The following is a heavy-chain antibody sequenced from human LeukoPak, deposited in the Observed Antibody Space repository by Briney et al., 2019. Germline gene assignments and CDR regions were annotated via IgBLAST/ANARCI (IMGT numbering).Heavy chain of an antibody. Sequence: PGGSLRLSCAASGFTFSTFYMSWVRQAPGKGLEWLSYISGSGDYTLYAASVEGRFTISRDNANESVYLEMTNLRADDTAVYYCRSVPFGYGMDVWGQGTTVIVSS. CDR3: RSVPFGYGMDV. V-gene: IGHV3-11*03. J-gene: IGHJ6*02. CDR2: ISGSGDYT. D-gene: IGHD3-3*01. CDR1: GFTFSTFY.